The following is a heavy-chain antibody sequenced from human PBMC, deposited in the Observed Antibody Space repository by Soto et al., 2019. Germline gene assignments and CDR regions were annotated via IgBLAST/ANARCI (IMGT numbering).Heavy chain of an antibody. CDR3: AKSPNFYCSSPNCYKYYFDY. CDR1: GFTFNTYG. D-gene: IGHD2-2*02. Sequence: GGSLRLSCAASGFTFNTYGMHCVRQAPGKGLEWVAVISYDGSDKFYADSVKGRFTISRDNSKNALYLQMSSLRPEDTAIYYCAKSPNFYCSSPNCYKYYFDYWGQGTLVTVSS. J-gene: IGHJ4*02. CDR2: ISYDGSDK. V-gene: IGHV3-30*18.